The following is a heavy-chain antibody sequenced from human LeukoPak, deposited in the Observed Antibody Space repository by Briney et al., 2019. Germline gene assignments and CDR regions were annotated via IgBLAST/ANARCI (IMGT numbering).Heavy chain of an antibody. CDR1: GFTFSDYY. Sequence: PGGSLRLSCAASGFTFSDYYMSWIRQAPGKGLEWVSYISSSDSTIYYADSVKGRFTISRDNAKNSLYLQMNSLRAEDTAVYYCAKVEVVVVLYDSSGYYHEYFDYWGQGTLVTVSS. CDR3: AKVEVVVVLYDSSGYYHEYFDY. D-gene: IGHD3-22*01. CDR2: ISSSDSTI. V-gene: IGHV3-11*01. J-gene: IGHJ4*02.